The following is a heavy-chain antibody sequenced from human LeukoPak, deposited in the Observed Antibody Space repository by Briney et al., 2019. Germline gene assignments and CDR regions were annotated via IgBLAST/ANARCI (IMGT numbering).Heavy chain of an antibody. CDR2: ISGGSATT. V-gene: IGHV3-23*01. D-gene: IGHD6-13*01. J-gene: IGHJ6*03. CDR3: ARDFDSSSWYFYYYYMDV. CDR1: GFSFSNHA. Sequence: GGSLRLSCAASGFSFSNHAMSWVRQAPGKGLEWVSGISGGSATTNYPDSVKGRFTISRDNAKNTLYLQMNSLRAEDTAVYYCARDFDSSSWYFYYYYMDVWGQGTTVTVSS.